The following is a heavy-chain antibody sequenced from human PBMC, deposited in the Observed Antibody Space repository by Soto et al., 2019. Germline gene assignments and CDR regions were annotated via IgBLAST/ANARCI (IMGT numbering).Heavy chain of an antibody. Sequence: SETLSLTCAVYGGSFSGYYWSWIRQPPGKGLEWIGEINHSGSTNYNPSLKSRVTISVDTSKNQLSLKLSSVTAADTAVYYCARTSSGWYAPFDYWGQGTLVTVS. CDR3: ARTSSGWYAPFDY. CDR2: INHSGST. D-gene: IGHD6-19*01. V-gene: IGHV4-34*01. J-gene: IGHJ4*02. CDR1: GGSFSGYY.